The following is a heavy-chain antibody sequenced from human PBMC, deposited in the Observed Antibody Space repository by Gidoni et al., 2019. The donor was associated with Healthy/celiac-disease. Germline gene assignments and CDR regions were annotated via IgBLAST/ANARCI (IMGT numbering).Heavy chain of an antibody. CDR2: ISWNSGSI. CDR1: GFTFDDYA. Sequence: EVQLVESGGGLVQPGRSLRLSCAASGFTFDDYAMHWVRQAPGKGLEWVSGISWNSGSIGYADSVKGRFTISRDNAKNSLYLQMNSLRAEDTALYYCGGGYDYGGGSSPMSIWGQGTMVTVSS. V-gene: IGHV3-9*01. D-gene: IGHD5-12*01. CDR3: GGGYDYGGGSSPMSI. J-gene: IGHJ3*02.